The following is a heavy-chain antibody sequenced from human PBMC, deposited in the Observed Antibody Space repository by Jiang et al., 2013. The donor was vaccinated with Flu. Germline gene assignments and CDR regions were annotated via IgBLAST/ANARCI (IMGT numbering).Heavy chain of an antibody. D-gene: IGHD6-13*01. J-gene: IGHJ4*02. CDR2: ITWNSGNI. V-gene: IGHV3-9*01. Sequence: QLVESGGGLVQPGRSLRLSCAASGFTFDDYAMHWVRQAPGKGLEWVSGITWNSGNIGYADSVKGRFTISRDNAKNSLYLQMNSLRAEDTALYYCAKVFSRGSSWYYFDYWGQGALVTVSS. CDR1: GFTFDDYA. CDR3: AKVFSRGSSWYYFDY.